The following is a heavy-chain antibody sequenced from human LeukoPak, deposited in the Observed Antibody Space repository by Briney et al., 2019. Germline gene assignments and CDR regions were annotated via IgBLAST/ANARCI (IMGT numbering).Heavy chain of an antibody. J-gene: IGHJ4*02. CDR1: GFNLRRHW. D-gene: IGHD6-6*01. CDR3: ARGGYYSTSPGDY. Sequence: PGGSLRLSCAASGFNLRRHWMQGVGQTPGKGGGWVSRINSGGSSTTYADSEKGGFTISREKGKNTMYRQRNRRRAEDTAVYYCARGGYYSTSPGDYWGQGTLVTVSS. V-gene: IGHV3-74*01. CDR2: INSGGSST.